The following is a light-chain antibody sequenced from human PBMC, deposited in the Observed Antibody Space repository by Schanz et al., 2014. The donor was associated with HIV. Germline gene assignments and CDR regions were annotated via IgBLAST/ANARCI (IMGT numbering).Light chain of an antibody. V-gene: IGKV3-20*01. CDR2: GAS. J-gene: IGKJ4*01. Sequence: DIVLTQSPDTLSVPPGERATLSCRASHSVSSNFFAWYQQKPGQAPRLLIFGASNRAAGIPDRFSGGESGTDFTLTISRVEPEDYAVYYCQQYNNWPLLTFGGGTKVEIK. CDR1: HSVSSNF. CDR3: QQYNNWPLLT.